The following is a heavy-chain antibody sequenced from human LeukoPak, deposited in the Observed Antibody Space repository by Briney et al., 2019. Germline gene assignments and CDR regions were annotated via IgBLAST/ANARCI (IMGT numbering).Heavy chain of an antibody. CDR1: GGSVSSGSYY. J-gene: IGHJ5*02. CDR3: ARVKYYGFDP. D-gene: IGHD3-10*01. V-gene: IGHV4-61*03. Sequence: SETLSLTCTVSGGSVSSGSYYWSWIRPPPGKALEWISYISYSGSTNYNPSLKSRVTISLDTSKNHFSLKLTSVTAADTAMYYCARVKYYGFDPWGQGTLVTVSS. CDR2: ISYSGST.